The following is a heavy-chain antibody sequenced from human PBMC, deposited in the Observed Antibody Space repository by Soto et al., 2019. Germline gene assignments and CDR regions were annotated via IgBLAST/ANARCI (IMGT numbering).Heavy chain of an antibody. J-gene: IGHJ4*02. Sequence: EVQLLESGGGLVQPGGSLRLSCAASGFTFSSYAMSWVRQAPGKGLEWVSAISAGGGSTYYADSVKGRFTMSRDNSKNTLYVQMNSLRAEDTAVYYCAKIMDGHYLPYYWGQGTLVTVSS. D-gene: IGHD4-17*01. V-gene: IGHV3-23*01. CDR3: AKIMDGHYLPYY. CDR1: GFTFSSYA. CDR2: ISAGGGST.